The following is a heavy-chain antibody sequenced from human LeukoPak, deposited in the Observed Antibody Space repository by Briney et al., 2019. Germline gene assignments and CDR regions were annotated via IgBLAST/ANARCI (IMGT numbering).Heavy chain of an antibody. J-gene: IGHJ4*02. CDR3: ARDTRGYCGGDCYLDQ. CDR1: GFTVTNNY. CDR2: IFTGGST. D-gene: IGHD2-21*02. V-gene: IGHV3-66*01. Sequence: GRSLRLSCAASGFTVTNNYMNWVRYAPGQGLDWVSVIFTGGSTHYADSVKGRFTISRDNSKNTLYLQMNSLRAEDTAVYYCARDTRGYCGGDCYLDQWGQGTLVTVSS.